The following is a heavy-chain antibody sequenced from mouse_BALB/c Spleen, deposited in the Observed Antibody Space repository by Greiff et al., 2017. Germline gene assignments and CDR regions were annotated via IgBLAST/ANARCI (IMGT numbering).Heavy chain of an antibody. CDR3: ARGDYYGSGAMDY. J-gene: IGHJ4*01. V-gene: IGHV3-6*02. Sequence: DVKLVESGPGLVKPSQSLSLTCSVTGYSITSGYYWNWIRQFPGNKLEWMGYISYDGSNNYNPSLKNRISITRDTSKNQFFLKLNSVTTEDTATYYCARGDYYGSGAMDYWGQGTSVTVSS. CDR2: ISYDGSN. D-gene: IGHD1-1*01. CDR1: GYSITSGYY.